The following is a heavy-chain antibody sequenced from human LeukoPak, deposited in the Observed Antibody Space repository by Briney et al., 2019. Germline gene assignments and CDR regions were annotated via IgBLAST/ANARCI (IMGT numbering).Heavy chain of an antibody. V-gene: IGHV4-39*01. J-gene: IGHJ4*02. Sequence: PSETLSLTCTVSGGSISSSSYYWGWIRQPPGKGLEWIGSIYYSGSTYYNPSLKSRVTISVDTSKNQFSLKLSSVTAADTAVYYCARRGAAAGTWPVFDYWGQGTLVTVSS. CDR1: GGSISSSSYY. D-gene: IGHD6-13*01. CDR3: ARRGAAAGTWPVFDY. CDR2: IYYSGST.